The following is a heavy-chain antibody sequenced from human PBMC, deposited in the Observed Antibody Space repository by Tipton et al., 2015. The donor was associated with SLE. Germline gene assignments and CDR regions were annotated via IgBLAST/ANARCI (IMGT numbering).Heavy chain of an antibody. Sequence: TLSLTCTVSGGSISSSNWWSWVHQPPGKGLEWIGEIYHSGSTNYNPSLKSRVTISVDTSKNQFSLKLSSVTAADTAVYYCARGLRSGVVGATPGYWGQGTLVTVSS. D-gene: IGHD1-26*01. CDR3: ARGLRSGVVGATPGY. CDR2: IYHSGST. V-gene: IGHV4-4*02. CDR1: GGSISSSNW. J-gene: IGHJ4*02.